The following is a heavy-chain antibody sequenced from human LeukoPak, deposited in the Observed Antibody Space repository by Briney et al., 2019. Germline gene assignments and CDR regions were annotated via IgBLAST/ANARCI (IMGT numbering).Heavy chain of an antibody. D-gene: IGHD2/OR15-2a*01. J-gene: IGHJ3*02. CDR1: GGSFGNYY. CDR2: IYDSGTT. CDR3: ARDFSAAFDI. Sequence: SETLSLTCTVSGGSFGNYYWSWIRQPPGKGLEWIGYIYDSGTTNYNPSLKSRVTISVDTSKNQFSLKLSSVTAADTAVYYCARDFSAAFDIWGQGTMVTVSS. V-gene: IGHV4-59*01.